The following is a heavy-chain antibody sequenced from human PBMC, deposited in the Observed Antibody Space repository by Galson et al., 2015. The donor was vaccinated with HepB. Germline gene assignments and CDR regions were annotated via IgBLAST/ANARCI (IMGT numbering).Heavy chain of an antibody. D-gene: IGHD3-22*01. CDR1: GGSISIGDYY. J-gene: IGHJ4*02. CDR2: IYYSGST. V-gene: IGHV4-31*03. Sequence: TLSLTCTVSGGSISIGDYYWSWIRQHPGKGLEWIGYIYYSGSTYYNPSLKSRVSISVDTSENQFSLKLSSVTAADTAVYYCARETHDSSGYYYSYFDYWGQGTLVTVSS. CDR3: ARETHDSSGYYYSYFDY.